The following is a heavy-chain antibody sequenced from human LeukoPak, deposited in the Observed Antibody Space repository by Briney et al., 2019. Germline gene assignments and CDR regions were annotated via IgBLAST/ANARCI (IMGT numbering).Heavy chain of an antibody. CDR3: ARANEDYYDSSGYYDNFDY. Sequence: GESLKISCRGSGSSFTSYWIGWVRQMPGKGLEWMGIIYPGDSDTRYSPSFQGQVTISADKSISTAYLLWSSLKASDTAMYYCARANEDYYDSSGYYDNFDYWGQGTLVTVSS. J-gene: IGHJ4*02. CDR1: GSSFTSYW. D-gene: IGHD3-22*01. V-gene: IGHV5-51*01. CDR2: IYPGDSDT.